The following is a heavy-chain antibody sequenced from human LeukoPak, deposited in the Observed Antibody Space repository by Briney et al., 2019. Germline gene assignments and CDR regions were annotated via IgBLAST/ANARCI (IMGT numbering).Heavy chain of an antibody. D-gene: IGHD3-22*01. CDR1: GGTFSSYT. CDR2: IIPILGIA. CDR3: ARSVGSGYHDAFDI. J-gene: IGHJ3*02. V-gene: IGHV1-69*02. Sequence: GASVKVSCKASGGTFSSYTISWVRQAPGQGLEWMGRIIPILGIANYAQKFQGRVTITADKSTSTAYMELSSLRSEDTAVYYCARSVGSGYHDAFDIWGQGTMVTVSS.